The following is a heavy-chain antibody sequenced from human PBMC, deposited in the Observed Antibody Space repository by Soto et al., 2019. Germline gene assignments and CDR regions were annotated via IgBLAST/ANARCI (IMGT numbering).Heavy chain of an antibody. CDR3: ARSYDILTGYQYYFDY. Sequence: ASVKVSCKASGYTFTSYYMHWVRQAPGQGLEWMGIINPSGGSTSYAQKFQGRVTMTRDTSTSTVYMELSSLRSEDTAVYYCARSYDILTGYQYYFDYWGQGTLVTVSS. CDR1: GYTFTSYY. CDR2: INPSGGST. D-gene: IGHD3-9*01. V-gene: IGHV1-46*01. J-gene: IGHJ4*02.